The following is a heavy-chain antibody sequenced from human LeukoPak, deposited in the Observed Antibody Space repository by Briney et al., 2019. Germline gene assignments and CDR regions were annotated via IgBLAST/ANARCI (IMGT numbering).Heavy chain of an antibody. J-gene: IGHJ4*02. CDR1: AFTFISYS. CDR2: IRSSSSDM. Sequence: RGSLRLSCAASAFTFISYSMIWVRQAPGREREWVSYIRSSSSDMSYADSVKGRFTISRDNGKTSLYLQMNGLRDEDTAVYYCAGDKDQAFDYWGQGTLVTVSS. V-gene: IGHV3-48*02. CDR3: AGDKDQAFDY.